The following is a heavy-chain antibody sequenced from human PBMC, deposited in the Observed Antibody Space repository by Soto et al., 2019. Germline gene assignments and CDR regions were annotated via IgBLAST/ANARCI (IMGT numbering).Heavy chain of an antibody. CDR3: AKDQASGQGSFDS. Sequence: GGSLRLSCAASGFTFNIYGMHWVRQAPDKGLEWVALISYDGSNQYYADSVKGRFTISRDNSKNTLFLQMNSLRADDTAVYYCAKDQASGQGSFDSWGQGTLVTSPQ. V-gene: IGHV3-30*18. CDR2: ISYDGSNQ. J-gene: IGHJ4*02. CDR1: GFTFNIYG.